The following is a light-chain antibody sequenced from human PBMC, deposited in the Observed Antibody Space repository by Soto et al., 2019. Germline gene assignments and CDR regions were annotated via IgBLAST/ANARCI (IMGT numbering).Light chain of an antibody. J-gene: IGKJ5*01. Sequence: EIVMTQPPATLSVSPGERATLSCRASQSISSYLAWYQQKPGQAPRLLIYGASTRATGIPARFSGSGSGTEFTLTISSLQSEDFAVYYCQQYNIWPPITFGQGTRLEIK. V-gene: IGKV3-15*01. CDR3: QQYNIWPPIT. CDR2: GAS. CDR1: QSISSY.